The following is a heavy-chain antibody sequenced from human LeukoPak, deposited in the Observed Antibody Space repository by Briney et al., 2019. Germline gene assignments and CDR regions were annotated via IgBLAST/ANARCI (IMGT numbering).Heavy chain of an antibody. CDR1: GYTFTSYY. Sequence: SVKVSCKASGYTFTSYYMHWVRQAPGQGLEWMGGIIPIFGTANYAQKFQGRVTITTDESTSTAYMELSSLRSEDTAVYYCARGATGGDAFDIWGQGTMVTVSS. J-gene: IGHJ3*02. CDR2: IIPIFGTA. D-gene: IGHD1-14*01. CDR3: ARGATGGDAFDI. V-gene: IGHV1-69*05.